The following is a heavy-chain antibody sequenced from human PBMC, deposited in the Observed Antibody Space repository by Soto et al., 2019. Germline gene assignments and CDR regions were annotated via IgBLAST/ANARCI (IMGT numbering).Heavy chain of an antibody. V-gene: IGHV3-21*01. Sequence: RGSLRHSCEASAFTSGSNALNWVRQAPGKGLEWVSSIDSGGSRTFYADTVKGRFTISRDNAKNSLFLQMNSLRAEDTAVYFWTREVQPGVRREYDYWGQGT. CDR1: AFTSGSNA. D-gene: IGHD1-1*01. J-gene: IGHJ4*02. CDR3: TREVQPGVRREYDY. CDR2: IDSGGSRT.